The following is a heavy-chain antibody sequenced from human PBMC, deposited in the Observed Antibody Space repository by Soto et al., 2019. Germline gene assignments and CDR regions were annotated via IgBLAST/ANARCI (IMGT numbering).Heavy chain of an antibody. CDR1: GYTFTSYD. CDR2: MNPNSGNT. J-gene: IGHJ3*02. D-gene: IGHD3-10*01. Sequence: VASVKVSCKASGYTFTSYDINWGRQATGQGLEWMGWMNPNSGNTGSAQKFQGRVTMTRNTSISTAYMELSSLRSEDTAVYYCAEGLFRGVIMRVDAFDIWGQGTMVTVSS. V-gene: IGHV1-8*01. CDR3: AEGLFRGVIMRVDAFDI.